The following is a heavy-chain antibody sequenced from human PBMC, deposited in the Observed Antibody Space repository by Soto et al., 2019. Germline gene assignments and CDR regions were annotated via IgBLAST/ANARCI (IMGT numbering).Heavy chain of an antibody. CDR1: GYTFTSYD. D-gene: IGHD6-6*01. V-gene: IGHV1-8*01. CDR3: ARGPVSSSSSHYYYYGMDV. J-gene: IGHJ6*02. CDR2: MNPNSGNT. Sequence: ASVKVSCKASGYTFTSYDINWVRQATGQGLEWMGWMNPNSGNTGYAQKFQGRVTMTRNTSISTAYMELSSPRSEDTAVYYCARGPVSSSSSHYYYYGMDVCGQGTTVTVSS.